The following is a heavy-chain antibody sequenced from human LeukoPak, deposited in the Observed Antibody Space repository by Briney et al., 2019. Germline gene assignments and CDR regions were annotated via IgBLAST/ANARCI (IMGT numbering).Heavy chain of an antibody. V-gene: IGHV1-69*01. Sequence: SVTVSCTASGGTFSSYAISWVRQAPGQGLEWMGGIIPIFGTANYAQKFQGRVTITADESTSTAYMELSSLRSEDTAVYYCAAITYYYDSSGYYNDYWGQGTLVTVSS. CDR2: IIPIFGTA. D-gene: IGHD3-22*01. CDR1: GGTFSSYA. J-gene: IGHJ4*02. CDR3: AAITYYYDSSGYYNDY.